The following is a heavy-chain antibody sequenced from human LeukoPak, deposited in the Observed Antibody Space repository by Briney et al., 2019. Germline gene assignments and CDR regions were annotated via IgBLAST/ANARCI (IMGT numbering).Heavy chain of an antibody. CDR1: GFTFSTYA. J-gene: IGHJ4*02. V-gene: IGHV3-23*01. Sequence: HPGGSLRLSCAASGFTFSTYAMNWVRQARGKGLEWVSAISPIGSRTYYADSVKGRFTISRDNSKNTLYLQMNSLRAGDTAIYYCAKASTVLKPIASWGQGTLVTVSS. D-gene: IGHD1-14*01. CDR2: ISPIGSRT. CDR3: AKASTVLKPIAS.